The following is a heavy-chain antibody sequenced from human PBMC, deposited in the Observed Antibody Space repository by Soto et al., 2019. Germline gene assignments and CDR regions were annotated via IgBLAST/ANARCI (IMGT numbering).Heavy chain of an antibody. D-gene: IGHD6-13*01. CDR2: IYYSGST. V-gene: IGHV4-31*03. CDR3: ASNPPPAAGTVRDWFDP. J-gene: IGHJ5*02. Sequence: QVQLQESGPGLVKPSQTLSLTCTVSGGSISSGGYYWSWIRQHPGKGLEWIGYIYYSGSTYYNPSLKRRVTISVDPSKNQFSLKLSSVTAADTAVYYCASNPPPAAGTVRDWFDPWGQGTLVTVSS. CDR1: GGSISSGGYY.